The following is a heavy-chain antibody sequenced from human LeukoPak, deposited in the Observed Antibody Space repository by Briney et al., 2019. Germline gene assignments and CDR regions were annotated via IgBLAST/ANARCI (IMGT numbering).Heavy chain of an antibody. Sequence: GASVKVSCKASGYTFTGYYMHWVRQAPGQGLEWMGWINPNSGGTNYAQKFQGRVTMTRGTSISTAYMELSRLRSDDTAVYYCARELSGYSYGFDYWGQGTLVTVSS. CDR1: GYTFTGYY. CDR2: INPNSGGT. D-gene: IGHD5-18*01. J-gene: IGHJ4*02. CDR3: ARELSGYSYGFDY. V-gene: IGHV1-2*02.